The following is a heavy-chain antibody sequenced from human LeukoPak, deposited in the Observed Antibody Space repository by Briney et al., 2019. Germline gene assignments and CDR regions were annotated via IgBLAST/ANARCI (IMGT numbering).Heavy chain of an antibody. D-gene: IGHD5-12*01. CDR3: ARQVVATIHPYYFDY. V-gene: IGHV4-39*01. CDR2: IYHSGST. CDR1: GGSIRSSSYH. Sequence: PSETLSLTCTVSGGSIRSSSYHWGWIRQPPGKGLEWIGSIYHSGSTYYNPSLKSRVTISVDTSKNQFSLRVNSVTAADTALHYCARQVVATIHPYYFDYWGRGTLVTVSS. J-gene: IGHJ4*02.